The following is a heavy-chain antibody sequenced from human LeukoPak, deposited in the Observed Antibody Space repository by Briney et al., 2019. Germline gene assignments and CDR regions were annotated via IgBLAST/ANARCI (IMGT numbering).Heavy chain of an antibody. CDR1: GYTFTAYY. J-gene: IGHJ5*02. D-gene: IGHD2-2*02. CDR3: ARGLRLSAIEDWFDP. CDR2: ITPNSGGT. V-gene: IGHV1-2*02. Sequence: GASVKVSCKASGYTFTAYYMHWVRLAPGQGLEWMGWITPNSGGTKYAQRFQGRVTMTRDTSISTAYMELSGLRSDDTAVYYCARGLRLSAIEDWFDPWGQGTLVTVSS.